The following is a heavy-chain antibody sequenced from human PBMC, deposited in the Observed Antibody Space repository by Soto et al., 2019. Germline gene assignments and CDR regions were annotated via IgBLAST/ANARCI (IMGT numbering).Heavy chain of an antibody. D-gene: IGHD2-2*01. CDR1: GGSFSGYY. J-gene: IGHJ6*02. Sequence: QVQLQQWGAGLLKPSETLSLTCAVYGGSFSGYYWSWIRQPPGKGLEWLGEINHSGSTNYNPSLKSRVTISVDTSKNQFSLKLSSVTAADTAVYYCARGEFAVVPATTVKYGMDVWGQGTTVTVSS. CDR3: ARGEFAVVPATTVKYGMDV. V-gene: IGHV4-34*01. CDR2: INHSGST.